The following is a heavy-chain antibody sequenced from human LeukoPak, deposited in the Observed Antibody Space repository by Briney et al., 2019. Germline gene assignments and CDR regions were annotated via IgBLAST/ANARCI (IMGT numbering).Heavy chain of an antibody. CDR3: ATKQWLAPPPDS. Sequence: GGSLTLSCAASGFTFSKYWMLWVRQAPGKGLESVSRINTDGTVTTYPDSVKGRFTVSRDNADNTMFLQMNSVRDEDTAVYYCATKQWLAPPPDSWGQGTPVTVSS. V-gene: IGHV3-74*01. CDR2: INTDGTVT. D-gene: IGHD6-19*01. J-gene: IGHJ4*02. CDR1: GFTFSKYW.